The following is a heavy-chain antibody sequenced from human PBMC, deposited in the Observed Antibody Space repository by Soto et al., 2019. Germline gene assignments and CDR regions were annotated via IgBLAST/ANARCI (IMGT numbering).Heavy chain of an antibody. CDR3: ARDSTVLMVYAIRWFDP. CDR1: GYTFTSYG. D-gene: IGHD2-8*01. Sequence: ASVKVSCKASGYTFTSYGISWVRQAPGQGLEWMGWISAYNGNTNYAQKLQGRASMTTETSTSTAYMGLRGQGSDDTAVYYYARDSTVLMVYAIRWFDPWGQGTLVTVSS. CDR2: ISAYNGNT. V-gene: IGHV1-18*01. J-gene: IGHJ5*02.